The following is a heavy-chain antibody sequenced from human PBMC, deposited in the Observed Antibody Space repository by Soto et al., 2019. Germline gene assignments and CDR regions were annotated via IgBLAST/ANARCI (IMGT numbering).Heavy chain of an antibody. V-gene: IGHV3-23*01. D-gene: IGHD3-10*01. J-gene: IGHJ6*02. Sequence: GSLRLSCAGSGFIFGSYEMHWVRQAPGKGLEWVSAIIFSGGSTYYADSVNGRFTISRDNSKNTLYLQMNSLRAEDTAVYYCAKSGAPEDITMVRGVILRYYYYGMDVWGQGTTVTVSS. CDR1: GFIFGSYE. CDR3: AKSGAPEDITMVRGVILRYYYYGMDV. CDR2: IIFSGGST.